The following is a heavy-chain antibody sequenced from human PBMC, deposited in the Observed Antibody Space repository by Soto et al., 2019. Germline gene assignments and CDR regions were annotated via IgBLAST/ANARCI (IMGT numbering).Heavy chain of an antibody. V-gene: IGHV3-48*04. CDR1: GFTFSSYA. CDR3: ARGLDSSGYYD. CDR2: ISSSGSTI. Sequence: EVQLLESGGGLVQPGGSLRLSCAASGFTFSSYAMSWVRQAPGKGLEWVSYISSSGSTIYYADSVKGRFTISRDNAKNSLYLQMNSLRAEDTAVYYCARGLDSSGYYDWGQGTLVTVSS. J-gene: IGHJ4*02. D-gene: IGHD3-22*01.